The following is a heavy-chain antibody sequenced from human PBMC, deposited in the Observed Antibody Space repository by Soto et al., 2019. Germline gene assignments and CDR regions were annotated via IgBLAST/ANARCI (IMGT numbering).Heavy chain of an antibody. CDR1: GYTFTSYD. J-gene: IGHJ6*03. Sequence: VKVSCKASGYTFTSYDINWVRQATGQGLEWMGWMNPNSGNTGYAQKFQGRVTMTRNTSISTAYMELSSLRSEDTAVYYCARGVTMVRGVIRYYYYMDVWGKGTTVTVSS. CDR3: ARGVTMVRGVIRYYYYMDV. V-gene: IGHV1-8*01. CDR2: MNPNSGNT. D-gene: IGHD3-10*01.